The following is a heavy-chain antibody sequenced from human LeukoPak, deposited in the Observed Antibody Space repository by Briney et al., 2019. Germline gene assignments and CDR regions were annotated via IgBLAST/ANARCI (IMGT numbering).Heavy chain of an antibody. V-gene: IGHV3-33*01. CDR3: ASASYCKGGSCYSVH. CDR1: GFTFSSYG. D-gene: IGHD2-15*01. J-gene: IGHJ4*02. Sequence: GRSLRLSCAASGFTFSSYGMHWVRQAPGKGLGWVAVIWYDGSNKYYAESVKGRFTISRDNSKNTLYLQMNSLRAQDTAVYYCASASYCKGGSCYSVHWGQGTLVTVSS. CDR2: IWYDGSNK.